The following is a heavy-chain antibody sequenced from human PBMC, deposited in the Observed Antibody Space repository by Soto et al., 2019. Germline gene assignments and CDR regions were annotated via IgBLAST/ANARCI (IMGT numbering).Heavy chain of an antibody. CDR1: GGSINSSSYF. V-gene: IGHV4-39*01. J-gene: IGHJ5*02. Sequence: LSLTCSVSGGSINSSSYFWGWVRQPPGKGLEWIGSIYYSGSTYYNPSLRSRVTISVDTSKNQFSLKLSSVTAADAAVFYCARHYSSGSRNWFDPWGQGTLVTVSS. CDR3: ARHYSSGSRNWFDP. D-gene: IGHD6-19*01. CDR2: IYYSGST.